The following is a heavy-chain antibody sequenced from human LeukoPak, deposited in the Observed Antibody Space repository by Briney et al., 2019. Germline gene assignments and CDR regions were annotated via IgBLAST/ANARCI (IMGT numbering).Heavy chain of an antibody. V-gene: IGHV4-59*01. CDR2: IYYTGST. CDR3: ARGYYYDYSGPDFDY. Sequence: SETLSLTCSVSGGSIISYYWSWIRQPPGKGLEWIGYIYYTGSTNSNPSLKSRVTISVDTSKNQFSLRLTSVTAADTAVYYCARGYYYDYSGPDFDYWGQGILVTVSS. CDR1: GGSIISYY. J-gene: IGHJ4*02. D-gene: IGHD3-22*01.